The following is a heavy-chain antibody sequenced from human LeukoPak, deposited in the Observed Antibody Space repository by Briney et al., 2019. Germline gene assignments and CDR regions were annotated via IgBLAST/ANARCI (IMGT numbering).Heavy chain of an antibody. V-gene: IGHV1-18*01. CDR1: GYTFTSYG. D-gene: IGHD3-22*01. CDR3: ARVRGYYYGGIFDY. Sequence: ASVKDSCKASGYTFTSYGISWVRQAPGQGLEWMGWISAYNGNTNYAQKLQGRVTMTTDTSTSTAYMELRSLRSDDTAVYYCARVRGYYYGGIFDYWGQGTLVTVSS. CDR2: ISAYNGNT. J-gene: IGHJ4*02.